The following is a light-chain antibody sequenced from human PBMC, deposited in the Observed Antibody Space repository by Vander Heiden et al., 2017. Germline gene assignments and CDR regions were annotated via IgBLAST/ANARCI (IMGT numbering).Light chain of an antibody. CDR1: SSNVGSYNR. CDR3: SAYTSSSFWV. J-gene: IGLJ3*02. Sequence: QSALTQPPSVSGSPGQSVTISCTGTSSNVGSYNRVSWYQQPPGTAHILMVYEGRNRPSGVAARFSGSKSGNTASLTISGLQEEDDADYYCSAYTSSSFWVFGGGTKLTVL. V-gene: IGLV2-18*02. CDR2: EGR.